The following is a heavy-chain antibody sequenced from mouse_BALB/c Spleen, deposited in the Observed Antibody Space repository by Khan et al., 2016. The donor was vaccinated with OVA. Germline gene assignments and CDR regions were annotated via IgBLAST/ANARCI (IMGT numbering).Heavy chain of an antibody. D-gene: IGHD1-1*01. Sequence: QVQLKQSGPGLVAPSQSLSITCTISGFSLTNYGVHWVRQPPGKGLEWLVLMWSDGSTTYNSALKSRLTISKDNSKSQVFLKMNSLQTDDTAMYFCARQPYDHYNVMDDWGQGTSVTVSS. CDR2: MWSDGST. V-gene: IGHV2-6-1*01. CDR1: GFSLTNYG. CDR3: ARQPYDHYNVMDD. J-gene: IGHJ4*01.